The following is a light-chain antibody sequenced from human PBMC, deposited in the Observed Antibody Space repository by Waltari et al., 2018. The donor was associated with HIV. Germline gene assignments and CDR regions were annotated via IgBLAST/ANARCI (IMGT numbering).Light chain of an antibody. CDR3: AAWDDSLNGVV. CDR2: SNN. V-gene: IGLV1-44*01. CDR1: SSNLGGNP. J-gene: IGLJ2*01. Sequence: QSVLTQPPLASGPPGQRVTLSCSGSSSNLGGNPAKWYQPLPGTAPKLLIYSNNQRPSGVPDRFSGSKSGTSASLAISGLQSEDEADYYCAAWDDSLNGVVFGGGTKLTVL.